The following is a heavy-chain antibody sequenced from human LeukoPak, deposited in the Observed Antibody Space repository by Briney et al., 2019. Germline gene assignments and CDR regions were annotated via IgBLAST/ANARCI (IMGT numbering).Heavy chain of an antibody. CDR2: ISYDGSNK. Sequence: GGSLRLSCAASGFTFSSYGMHWVRQAPGKGLEWVAVISYDGSNKYYADSVKGRFTISRDNSKNTLYLQMNSLKAEDTAVYYCAKVKDGSGSRGAFDIWGQGTMVTVSS. D-gene: IGHD3-22*01. V-gene: IGHV3-30*18. CDR1: GFTFSSYG. J-gene: IGHJ3*02. CDR3: AKVKDGSGSRGAFDI.